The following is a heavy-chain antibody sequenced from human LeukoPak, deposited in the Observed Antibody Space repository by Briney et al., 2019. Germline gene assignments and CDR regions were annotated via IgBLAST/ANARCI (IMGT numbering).Heavy chain of an antibody. CDR1: GGSISSYY. Sequence: SETLSLTCTVSGGSISSYYWSWIRQPPGKGLEWIGYIYYSGSTNYNPSLKSRVTISVDTSKNQFSLKLSSVTAADTAVYYCARGGYSYGYGWFDPWGQGTLVTVSS. V-gene: IGHV4-59*01. J-gene: IGHJ5*02. D-gene: IGHD5-18*01. CDR2: IYYSGST. CDR3: ARGGYSYGYGWFDP.